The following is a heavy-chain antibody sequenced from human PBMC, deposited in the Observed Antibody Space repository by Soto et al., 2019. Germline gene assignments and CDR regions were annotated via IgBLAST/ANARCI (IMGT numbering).Heavy chain of an antibody. J-gene: IGHJ4*02. V-gene: IGHV3-33*01. CDR3: ARDQVKWLVSRGISR. CDR1: GFTFSSYG. D-gene: IGHD6-19*01. Sequence: QVQLVESGGGVVQPGRSLRLSCAASGFTFSSYGMHWVRQAPGKGLEWVAVIWYDGSNKYYADSVKGRFTISRDNSKNTLYLQMNSLRAEDTAVYYCARDQVKWLVSRGISRWGQGTLVTVSS. CDR2: IWYDGSNK.